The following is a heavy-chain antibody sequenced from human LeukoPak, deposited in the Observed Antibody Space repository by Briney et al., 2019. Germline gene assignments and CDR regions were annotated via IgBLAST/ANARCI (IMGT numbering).Heavy chain of an antibody. CDR2: IWSDATEK. J-gene: IGHJ4*02. Sequence: GGSLRLSCAASGFTYSHYGMHWVRQAPGKGLEWVAVIWSDATEKYYGDAVKGRLTIYRDNSRNTLYLQMNSLRVEDTAVYYCAKDAQRGFDYSNSLEYWGQGTLVTVSS. CDR3: AKDAQRGFDYSNSLEY. D-gene: IGHD4-11*01. CDR1: GFTYSHYG. V-gene: IGHV3-33*06.